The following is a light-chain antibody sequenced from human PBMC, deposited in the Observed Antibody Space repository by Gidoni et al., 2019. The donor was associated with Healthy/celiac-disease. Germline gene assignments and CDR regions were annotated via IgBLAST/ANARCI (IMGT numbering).Light chain of an antibody. CDR1: SSNIGSNT. J-gene: IGLJ2*01. Sequence: QSVLTQPPSASGTPGPRVTIPCSGSSSNIGSNTVNWYQQLPGTAPKPLIYSNNQRPSGVPDRFSGSKSGTSASLAISGLQSEDEADYYCAAWDDSLNGYVVFGGGTKLTVL. CDR2: SNN. CDR3: AAWDDSLNGYVV. V-gene: IGLV1-44*01.